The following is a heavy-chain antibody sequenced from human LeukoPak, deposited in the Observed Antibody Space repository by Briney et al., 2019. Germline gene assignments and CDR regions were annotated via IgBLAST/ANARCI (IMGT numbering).Heavy chain of an antibody. J-gene: IGHJ4*02. Sequence: SVKVSCKASGGTFSSYAISWVRQAPGQGLEWMGGIIPIFGTANYAQKFQGRVTITADESTSTAYMELSSLRSEDTAVYYCARSLTGYSSPFLDYWGQGTLVTVSS. CDR3: ARSLTGYSSPFLDY. V-gene: IGHV1-69*13. CDR1: GGTFSSYA. D-gene: IGHD3-9*01. CDR2: IIPIFGTA.